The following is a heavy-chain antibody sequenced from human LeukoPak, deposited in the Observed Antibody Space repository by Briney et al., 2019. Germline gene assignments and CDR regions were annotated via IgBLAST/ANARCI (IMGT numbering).Heavy chain of an antibody. CDR1: GFTFSSYA. CDR2: ISGSGGNT. J-gene: IGHJ4*02. V-gene: IGHV3-23*01. D-gene: IGHD3-9*01. Sequence: PGGSLRLSCAASGFTFSSYAMSWVRQAPGKGLEWVSAISGSGGNTYYADSVKGRFTISRDNSKNTLYLQMNSLRAEDVAVYDCPKVVVVGLTGSWGEGRLVSVS. CDR3: PKVVVVGLTGS.